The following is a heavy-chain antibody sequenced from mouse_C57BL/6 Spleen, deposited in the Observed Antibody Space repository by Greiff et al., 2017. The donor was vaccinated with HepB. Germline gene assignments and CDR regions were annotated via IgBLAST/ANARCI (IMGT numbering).Heavy chain of an antibody. D-gene: IGHD2-12*01. CDR1: GFSFNTYA. V-gene: IGHV10-1*01. Sequence: EVKLVESGGGLVQPKGSLKLSCAASGFSFNTYAMNWVRQAPGKGLEWVARIRSKSNNYATYYADSVKDRFTISRDDSESMLYLQMNNLKTEDTAMYYCVRTRYDGDFDVWGTGTTVTVSS. CDR2: IRSKSNNYAT. J-gene: IGHJ1*03. CDR3: VRTRYDGDFDV.